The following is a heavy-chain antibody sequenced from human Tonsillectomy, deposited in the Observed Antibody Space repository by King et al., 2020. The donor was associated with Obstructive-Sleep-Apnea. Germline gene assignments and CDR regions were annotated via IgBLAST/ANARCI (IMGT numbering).Heavy chain of an antibody. CDR2: IYHSGST. V-gene: IGHV4-30-4*01. J-gene: IGHJ3*02. D-gene: IGHD3-16*01. Sequence: VQLQESGPGLVKPSQTLSLTCTVSGGTISDADYFWSWIRQPPGKGLVWLGYIYHSGSTYYSPSLNSRLTLSVDTSTNQFSLKLSSVTAADTAVYSCARLWGEGRDAPDAFDIWGQGTMVTVSS. CDR1: GGTISDADYF. CDR3: ARLWGEGRDAPDAFDI.